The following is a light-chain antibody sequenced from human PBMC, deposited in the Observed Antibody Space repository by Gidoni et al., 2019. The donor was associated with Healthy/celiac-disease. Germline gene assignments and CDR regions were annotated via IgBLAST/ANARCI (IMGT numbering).Light chain of an antibody. CDR1: QSVSSSY. CDR3: QQYGSSPPMYT. J-gene: IGKJ2*01. CDR2: GAS. V-gene: IGKV3-20*01. Sequence: EIVLTQSPGTLSLSPGERATLSCRASQSVSSSYLAWYQQKPGQAPRLLIYGASSRATGIPDRCSGSGSGTDFTLTISRLEPEDFAVYYCQQYGSSPPMYTFGQGTKLEI.